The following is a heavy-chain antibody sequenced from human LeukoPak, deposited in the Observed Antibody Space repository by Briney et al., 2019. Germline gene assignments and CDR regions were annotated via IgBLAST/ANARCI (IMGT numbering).Heavy chain of an antibody. CDR3: ARRRDFIDY. CDR2: SSSGSTM. CDR1: GFTLSDYY. J-gene: IGHJ4*02. D-gene: IGHD3/OR15-3a*01. V-gene: IGHV3-11*01. Sequence: GGSLRLSCAASGFTLSDYYMSWIRQAPGKGLEWVSYSSSGSTMYYADSVKGRFAISRDNAKNSLYLQMNSLRAEDTAVYYCARRRDFIDYWGQGTLVTVSS.